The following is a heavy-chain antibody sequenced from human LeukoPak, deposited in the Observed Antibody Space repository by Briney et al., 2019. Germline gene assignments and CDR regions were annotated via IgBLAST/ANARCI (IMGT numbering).Heavy chain of an antibody. D-gene: IGHD3-9*01. CDR1: GGSISSYY. Sequence: SETLSLTCTVSGGSISSYYWSWIRQPPGKGLEWIGYIYYSGSTNYNPSLKSRVTISVDTSKNQFSLKLSSVTAADTAVYCCARAGPYYDILTGYYKGYFDYWGQGTLVTVSS. J-gene: IGHJ4*02. CDR3: ARAGPYYDILTGYYKGYFDY. V-gene: IGHV4-59*01. CDR2: IYYSGST.